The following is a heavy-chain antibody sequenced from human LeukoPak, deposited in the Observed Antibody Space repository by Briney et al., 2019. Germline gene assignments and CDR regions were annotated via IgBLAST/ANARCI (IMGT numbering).Heavy chain of an antibody. V-gene: IGHV3-7*01. CDR2: IKQDGSEK. CDR3: ARAKTRLWLGGGDY. D-gene: IGHD5-18*01. J-gene: IGHJ4*02. Sequence: GGSLRLSCAASGFTFSSYWMSWVRQAPGKGLEWVANIKQDGSEKYYVDSVKGRFTISRDNAKNSLYLQMNSLRAEDTAVYYCARAKTRLWLGGGDYWGQGTLVTVSS. CDR1: GFTFSSYW.